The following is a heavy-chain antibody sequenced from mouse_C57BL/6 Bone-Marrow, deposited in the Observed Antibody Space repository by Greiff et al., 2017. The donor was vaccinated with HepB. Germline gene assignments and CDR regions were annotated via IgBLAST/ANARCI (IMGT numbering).Heavy chain of an antibody. V-gene: IGHV5-4*01. CDR3: ARDQGNS. CDR2: ISDGGSYT. J-gene: IGHJ3*01. D-gene: IGHD2-1*01. Sequence: EVQLVESGGGLVKPGGSLKLSCAASGFTFSSYAMSWVRQTPEKRLEWVATISDGGSYTYYPDNVKGRFTISRDNAKNNLYLQMSHLKSEDTAIYYCARDQGNSGGQGTLVTVSA. CDR1: GFTFSSYA.